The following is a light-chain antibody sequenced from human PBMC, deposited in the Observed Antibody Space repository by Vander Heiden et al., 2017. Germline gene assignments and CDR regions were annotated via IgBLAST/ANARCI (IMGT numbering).Light chain of an antibody. Sequence: ELVLTQSPGTLSLSPGERATLSCRASQSVSSSYLAWYQQKPGQAPRLLIYGASSRATSIPDRFSGSGSGTDFTLTISRLEPEDFAVYYCQQYGSSPPWKFGQGTKVEIK. CDR1: QSVSSSY. CDR3: QQYGSSPPWK. V-gene: IGKV3-20*01. CDR2: GAS. J-gene: IGKJ1*01.